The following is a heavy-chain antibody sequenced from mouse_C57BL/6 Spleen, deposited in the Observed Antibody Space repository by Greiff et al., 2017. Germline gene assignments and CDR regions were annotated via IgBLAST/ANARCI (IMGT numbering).Heavy chain of an antibody. Sequence: QVQLQQSGPELVKPGASVKISCKASGYAFSSSWMNWVKQRPGKGLEWIGRIYPGDGDTNYNGKFKGKATLTADKSSSTASMQLSSLTSEDSAVYFCARETDGYYRAMDYWGQGTSVTVSS. CDR1: GYAFSSSW. J-gene: IGHJ4*01. V-gene: IGHV1-82*01. CDR2: IYPGDGDT. CDR3: ARETDGYYRAMDY. D-gene: IGHD2-3*01.